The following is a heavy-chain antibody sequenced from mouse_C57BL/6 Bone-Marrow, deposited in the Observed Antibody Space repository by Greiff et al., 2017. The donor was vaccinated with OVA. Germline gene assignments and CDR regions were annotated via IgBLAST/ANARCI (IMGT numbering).Heavy chain of an antibody. D-gene: IGHD1-1*01. CDR3: ARYYGSSYTWFAY. CDR2: ISSGGSYT. J-gene: IGHJ3*01. Sequence: EVQVVESGGDLVKPGGSLKLSCAASGFTFSSYGMSWVRQTPDKRLEWVATISSGGSYTYYPDSVKGRFTISRDNAKNTLYLQMSSLKSEDTAMYYCARYYGSSYTWFAYWGQGTLVTVSA. V-gene: IGHV5-6*01. CDR1: GFTFSSYG.